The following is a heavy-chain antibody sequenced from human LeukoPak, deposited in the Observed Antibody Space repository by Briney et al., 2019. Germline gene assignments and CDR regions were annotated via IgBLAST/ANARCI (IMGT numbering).Heavy chain of an antibody. V-gene: IGHV1-2*02. D-gene: IGHD3-10*01. CDR2: IDPASGTT. CDR1: GYIFPDYW. CDR3: ARVGAPGGLRPYHYYY. Sequence: GASVKVSCKASGYIFPDYWVHWVRQAPGRALDCMGWIDPASGTTNEPQKFKGRITVTRDTSASTVYMDLTGLTTDDTAVYYCARVGAPGGLRPYHYYYWGQGTLVTVSS. J-gene: IGHJ4*02.